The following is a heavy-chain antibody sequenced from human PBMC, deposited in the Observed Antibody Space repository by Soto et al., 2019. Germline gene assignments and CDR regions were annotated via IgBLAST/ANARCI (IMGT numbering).Heavy chain of an antibody. CDR2: ISQSGNT. Sequence: SETLSLTCSIYIGSFSGYYWSWIRQPPGKELEWIGEISQSGNTNYSPSLKSRVSISIDTSKKQFSLNLASVSAADTAVYYCARAPKVSGSSQTRPDFWGQGTLVTVSS. CDR3: ARAPKVSGSSQTRPDF. CDR1: IGSFSGYY. D-gene: IGHD6-6*01. V-gene: IGHV4-34*01. J-gene: IGHJ4*02.